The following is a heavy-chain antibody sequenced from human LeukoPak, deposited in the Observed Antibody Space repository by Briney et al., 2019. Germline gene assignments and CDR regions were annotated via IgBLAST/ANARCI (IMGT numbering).Heavy chain of an antibody. J-gene: IGHJ3*02. CDR1: GFTFSSYA. D-gene: IGHD6-19*01. CDR2: INHSGST. V-gene: IGHV4-34*01. CDR3: ARPYTSGYRGAFDI. Sequence: PGGSLRLSCVASGFTFSSYAMSWVRQPPGKGLEWIGEINHSGSTNYNPSLRSRVTISVDTSKNQFSLRLSSVTAADTAVYYCARPYTSGYRGAFDIWGQGTMVTVSS.